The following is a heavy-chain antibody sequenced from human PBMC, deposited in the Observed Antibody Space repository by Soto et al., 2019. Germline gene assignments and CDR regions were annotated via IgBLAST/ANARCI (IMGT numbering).Heavy chain of an antibody. V-gene: IGHV3-23*01. J-gene: IGHJ6*02. CDR2: ISGSGGST. D-gene: IGHD6-19*01. CDR1: GFTFSSYA. Sequence: PGGSLRLSCAASGFTFSSYAMGWVRQAPGKGLEWVSAISGSGGSTYYADSVKGRFTISRDNSKNTLYLQMNSLRAEDTAVYYCAKDQQWLVPPYWYYGMDVWGQGTTVTSP. CDR3: AKDQQWLVPPYWYYGMDV.